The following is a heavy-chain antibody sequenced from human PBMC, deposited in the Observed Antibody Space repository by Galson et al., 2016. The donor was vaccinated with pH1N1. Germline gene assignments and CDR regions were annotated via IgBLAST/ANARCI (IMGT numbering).Heavy chain of an antibody. CDR3: ARFQYGDYVEFFDD. V-gene: IGHV2-70*01. D-gene: IGHD4-17*01. CDR2: IDWDDDK. Sequence: PALVKPPQTLTLTCTFSGFPLSSSGMCVSWIRQPPGKALEWLALIDWDDDKYYSASLKTRLTISKDNSKNQVILTMTNMDPVDTATYDGARFQYGDYVEFFDDWGQGTLVTVSS. CDR1: GFPLSSSGMC. J-gene: IGHJ4*02.